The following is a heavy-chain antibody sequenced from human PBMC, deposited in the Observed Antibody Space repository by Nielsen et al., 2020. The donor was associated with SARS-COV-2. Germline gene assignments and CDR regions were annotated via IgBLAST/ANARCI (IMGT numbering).Heavy chain of an antibody. CDR2: IRSKANDYAT. CDR3: TRVNPTSGSWFDAFDI. CDR1: GFSFSDCS. J-gene: IGHJ3*02. Sequence: GGSLRLSCAASGFSFSDCSMNWVRQASGKGLEWLGRIRSKANDYATDYPASVKGRFVISRDDSKNTAYLLMNSLKIDDTAVYYCTRVNPTSGSWFDAFDIWGQGTLVTVSS. V-gene: IGHV3-73*01. D-gene: IGHD6-25*01.